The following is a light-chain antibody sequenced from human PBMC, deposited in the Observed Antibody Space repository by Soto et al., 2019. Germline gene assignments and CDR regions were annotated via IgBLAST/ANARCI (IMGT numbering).Light chain of an antibody. CDR2: AAS. Sequence: DIQMTQSPSSLSASVGDRVTIACRASQNITNFLNWYQHNPGKAPNLLIFAASHLQSGVSSRFSGSGSGTDFTLTISSLHPEDFATFYCQESATTRCAFGQGTKVEIK. CDR1: QNITNF. J-gene: IGKJ1*01. CDR3: QESATTRCA. V-gene: IGKV1-39*01.